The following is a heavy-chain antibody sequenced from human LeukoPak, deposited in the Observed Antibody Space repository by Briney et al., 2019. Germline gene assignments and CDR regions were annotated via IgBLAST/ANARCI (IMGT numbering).Heavy chain of an antibody. CDR3: ASHPSGSFDY. V-gene: IGHV1-69*04. CDR2: IIPILGIA. Sequence: SVKVSCKASGGTFSSYAISWVRQAPGQGLEWMGRIIPILGIANYAQKFQGRVTVTADKSTSTAYMELSSLRSEDTAVYYCASHPSGSFDYWGQGTLVTVSS. J-gene: IGHJ4*02. CDR1: GGTFSSYA. D-gene: IGHD1-26*01.